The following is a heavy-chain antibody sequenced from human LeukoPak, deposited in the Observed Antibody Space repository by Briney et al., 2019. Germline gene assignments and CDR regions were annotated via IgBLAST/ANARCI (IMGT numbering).Heavy chain of an antibody. CDR3: ARGRRYQLLFIYD. CDR2: INHSGKT. Sequence: SETLSLTCAVCGGPFSGYYWSWIRQPPGKGLEWIGEINHSGKTNYNPSLKSRATIAVDTSKNQFSVKLSSVTAADTGVYYCARGRRYQLLFIYDWGQGTLVTVSS. V-gene: IGHV4-34*01. J-gene: IGHJ4*02. D-gene: IGHD2-2*01. CDR1: GGPFSGYY.